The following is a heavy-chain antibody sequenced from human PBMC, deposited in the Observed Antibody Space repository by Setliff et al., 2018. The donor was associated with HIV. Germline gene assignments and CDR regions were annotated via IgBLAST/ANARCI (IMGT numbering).Heavy chain of an antibody. Sequence: ASVKVSCKVSGFTLREVSMHWVRQAPGKGLEWMGYFDPEDGETVYTQKFQGRVTMTEDTSTDTAHMELSGLRSEDTAVYYCAIDMVGGWLRPMPDFWGQGALVTVSS. CDR1: GFTLREVS. V-gene: IGHV1-24*01. CDR3: AIDMVGGWLRPMPDF. D-gene: IGHD2-2*01. J-gene: IGHJ4*02. CDR2: FDPEDGET.